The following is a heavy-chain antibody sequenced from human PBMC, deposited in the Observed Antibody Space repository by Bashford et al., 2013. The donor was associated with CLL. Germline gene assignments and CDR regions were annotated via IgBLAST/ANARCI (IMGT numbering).Heavy chain of an antibody. CDR2: ISTFTGKT. Sequence: ASVKVSCKTSGYTFTRFGISWVRQAPGQGLEWMGWISTFTGKTNFAQEFQDRVILTTDTVTSSVHMELKTLRPDDTAVYYCTRDPVYYHYDSSGPEADYWGQGTLVTVSS. V-gene: IGHV1-18*01. CDR1: GYTFTRFG. D-gene: IGHD3-22*01. CDR3: TRDPVYYHYDSSGPEADY. J-gene: IGHJ4*02.